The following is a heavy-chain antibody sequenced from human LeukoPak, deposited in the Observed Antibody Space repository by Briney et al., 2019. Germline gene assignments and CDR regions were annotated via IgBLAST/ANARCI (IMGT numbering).Heavy chain of an antibody. J-gene: IGHJ4*02. CDR2: ISWNSGSI. Sequence: GGSLRLSCAASGFTFSSYSMNWVRQAPGKGLEWVSGISWNSGSIGYVDSVKGRFTISRDNAKNSQYLQMNSLRAEDTALYYCAKDMSYSGSSLDYWGQGTLVTVSS. CDR3: AKDMSYSGSSLDY. V-gene: IGHV3-9*01. D-gene: IGHD1-26*01. CDR1: GFTFSSYS.